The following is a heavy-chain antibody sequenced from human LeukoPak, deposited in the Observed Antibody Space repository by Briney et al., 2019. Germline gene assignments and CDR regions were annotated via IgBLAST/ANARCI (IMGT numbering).Heavy chain of an antibody. D-gene: IGHD1-26*01. CDR1: GFTFSTHT. J-gene: IGHJ4*02. V-gene: IGHV3-21*04. CDR3: AKDMGYSGNYRTPDY. CDR2: ISSSSAYI. Sequence: GGSLRLSCAGAGFTFSTHTNNWVRQAPGKGLEWVSSISSSSAYIYYADSVKGRFTISRDNAKNSLYLQMNSLRAEDTALYYCAKDMGYSGNYRTPDYWGQGTLVTVSS.